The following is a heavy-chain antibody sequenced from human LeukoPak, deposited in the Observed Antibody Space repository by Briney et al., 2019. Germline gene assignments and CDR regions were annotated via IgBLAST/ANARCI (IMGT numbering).Heavy chain of an antibody. CDR2: IGHTGSPA. CDR3: ARDQRPYCGGECYCAIDL. V-gene: IGHV3-48*01. Sequence: GGSLRLSCEASGFTFSSHGMTWVRQAPGKTQEWISYIGHTGSPAHYADSVRGRFTISRDNAKNSLYLQMNSLTVEDTAVYYCARDQRPYCGGECYCAIDLWGRGTLVTVSS. D-gene: IGHD2-21*01. J-gene: IGHJ3*01. CDR1: GFTFSSHG.